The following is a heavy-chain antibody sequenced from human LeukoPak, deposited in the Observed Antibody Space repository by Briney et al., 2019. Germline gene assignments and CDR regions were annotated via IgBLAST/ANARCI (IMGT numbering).Heavy chain of an antibody. V-gene: IGHV4-34*01. J-gene: IGHJ4*02. Sequence: SETLSLTCAVYGGPFSGYYWNWIRQPPGKGLEWIGEINHYGSTKYSPSLKSRVTISGDTSKNQFSLGLNSVTAADTAVYYCARAYRAHQTFHSYHFFDFWGRGTLVTVSS. D-gene: IGHD5-18*01. CDR1: GGPFSGYY. CDR3: ARAYRAHQTFHSYHFFDF. CDR2: INHYGST.